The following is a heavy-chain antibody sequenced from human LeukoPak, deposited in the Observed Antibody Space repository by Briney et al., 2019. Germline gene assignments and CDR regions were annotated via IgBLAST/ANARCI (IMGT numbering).Heavy chain of an antibody. D-gene: IGHD3-22*01. CDR2: ISAYNGST. CDR3: ASLKNSYDSSGYLVTDAFDI. Sequence: GASVKVSCKASGYTFTSNGISWVRQAPGQGLEWMGWISAYNGSTNYEQKLQGRVTMTTDTSTSTAYMELRSLRSDDTAVYYCASLKNSYDSSGYLVTDAFDIWGQGTMVTVSS. CDR1: GYTFTSNG. V-gene: IGHV1-18*01. J-gene: IGHJ3*02.